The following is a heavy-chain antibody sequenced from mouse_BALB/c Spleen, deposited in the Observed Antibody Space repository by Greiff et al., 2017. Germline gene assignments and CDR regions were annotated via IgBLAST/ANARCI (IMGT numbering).Heavy chain of an antibody. J-gene: IGHJ4*01. V-gene: IGHV1S127*01. Sequence: QVQLQQSGAELVKPGASVKMSCKASGYTFTSYWMHWVKQRPGQGLEWIGVIDPSDSYTSYNQKFKGKATLTVDTSSSTAYMQLSSLTSEDSAVYYCTRYYRYDEGYAMDYWGQGTSVTVSS. CDR2: IDPSDSYT. D-gene: IGHD2-14*01. CDR1: GYTFTSYW. CDR3: TRYYRYDEGYAMDY.